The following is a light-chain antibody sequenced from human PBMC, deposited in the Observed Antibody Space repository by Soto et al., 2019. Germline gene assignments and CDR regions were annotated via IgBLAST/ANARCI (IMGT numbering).Light chain of an antibody. J-gene: IGKJ4*01. CDR2: AAS. Sequence: DSQMTQSPSSLSASVGDRVTITCRASQDISNYLAWYQQKPGKAPNLLIYAASTLRSGVPSRFSGSGSGTDFTLTINSLQPEDVATYFCQKYYTTPITFGGGTKVEI. V-gene: IGKV1-27*01. CDR1: QDISNY. CDR3: QKYYTTPIT.